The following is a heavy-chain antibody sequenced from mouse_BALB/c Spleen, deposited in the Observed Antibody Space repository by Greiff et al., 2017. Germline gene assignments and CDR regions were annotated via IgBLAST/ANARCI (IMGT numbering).Heavy chain of an antibody. D-gene: IGHD1-1*01. CDR3: AREGGYGSSSAY. V-gene: IGHV2-9*02. CDR1: GFSLTSYG. J-gene: IGHJ3*01. Sequence: VNVVESGPGLVAPSQSLSITCTVSGFSLTSYGVHWVRQPPGKGLEWLGVIWAGGSTNYNSALMSRLSISKDNSKSQVFLKMNSLQTDDTAMYYCAREGGYGSSSAYWGQGTLVTVSA. CDR2: IWAGGST.